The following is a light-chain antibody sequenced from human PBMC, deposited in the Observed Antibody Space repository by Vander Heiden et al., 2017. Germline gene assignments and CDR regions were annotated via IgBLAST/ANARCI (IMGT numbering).Light chain of an antibody. J-gene: IGKJ5*01. Sequence: DIQLTQSPSSLSASVGDRVTITCRASQNISTYLNWYQQKPGKAPKVLIYAASSLQSGVPSRFSGSGSGTDFTLTISSLQPEDIAIFYCQQTYKSPLTFGQGTRVEI. CDR2: AAS. CDR3: QQTYKSPLT. V-gene: IGKV1-39*01. CDR1: QNISTY.